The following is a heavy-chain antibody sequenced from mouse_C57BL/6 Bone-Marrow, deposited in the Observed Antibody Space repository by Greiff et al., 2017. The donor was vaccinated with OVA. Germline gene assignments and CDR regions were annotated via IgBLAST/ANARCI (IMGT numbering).Heavy chain of an antibody. CDR2: IRSKSNNYAT. Sequence: DVQLVESGGGLVQPKGSLKLTCAASGFSFNTYAMNWVRQAPGKGLEWVARIRSKSNNYATYYADSVKDRFTISRDDSESMLYLQMNNLKTEDTAMYYCVRQIPDWEGFAYWGQGTLVTVSA. D-gene: IGHD4-1*01. J-gene: IGHJ3*01. CDR3: VRQIPDWEGFAY. CDR1: GFSFNTYA. V-gene: IGHV10-1*01.